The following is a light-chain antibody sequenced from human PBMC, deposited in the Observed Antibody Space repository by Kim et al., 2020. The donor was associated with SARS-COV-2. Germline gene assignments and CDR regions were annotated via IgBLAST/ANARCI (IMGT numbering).Light chain of an antibody. CDR3: CSYAGSYTWV. V-gene: IGLV2-11*01. CDR1: SGDVGGYNY. J-gene: IGLJ3*02. CDR2: DVS. Sequence: GQSVTISCTGTSGDVGGYNYVSWYQQHPGKAPKLMIYDVSKRPSGVPDRFSGSKSVNTASLTISGLQAEDEADYYCCSYAGSYTWVFGGGTQLTVL.